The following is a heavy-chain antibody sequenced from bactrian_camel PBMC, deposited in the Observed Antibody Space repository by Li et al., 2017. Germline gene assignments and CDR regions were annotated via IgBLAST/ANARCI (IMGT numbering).Heavy chain of an antibody. CDR3: AAGPLFTGGVGSSKRDCRYEY. CDR1: GRTYTSNC. J-gene: IGHJ4*01. D-gene: IGHD2*01. Sequence: HVQLVESGGGSVQTGGSLRLACTPSGRTYTSNCMAWFRQFPDTGRTIYADSVKGQFAMSQDPVKRAVYLRGDTLKPEDTATYLCAAGPLFTGGVGSSKRDCRYEYWGRGTQVTVS. CDR2: GRT. V-gene: IGHV3S53*01.